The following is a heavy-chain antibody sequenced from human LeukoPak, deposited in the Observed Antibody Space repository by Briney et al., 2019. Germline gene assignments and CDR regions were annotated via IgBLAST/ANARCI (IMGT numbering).Heavy chain of an antibody. CDR2: IIPIFGTA. D-gene: IGHD6-6*01. CDR3: ATSPGLAARLYYFDY. J-gene: IGHJ4*02. CDR1: GGTFSSYA. V-gene: IGHV1-69*13. Sequence: GASVKVSCEASGGTFSSYAISWVRQAPGQGLEWMGGIIPIFGTANYAQKFQGRVTITADESTSTAYMELSSLRSEDTAVYYCATSPGLAARLYYFDYWGQGTLVTVSS.